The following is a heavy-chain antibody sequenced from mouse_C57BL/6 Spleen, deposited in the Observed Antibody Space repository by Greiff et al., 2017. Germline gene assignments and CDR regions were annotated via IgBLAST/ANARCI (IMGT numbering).Heavy chain of an antibody. CDR2: INPNYGTT. CDR1: GYSFTDYN. V-gene: IGHV1-39*01. Sequence: EVQVVESGPELVKPGASVKISCKASGYSFTDYNMNWVKQSNGKSLEWIGVINPNYGTTSYNQKFKGKATLTVDQSSSTAYMQLNSLTSEDSAVYYCARSNYYGSSYGGNYAMDYWGQGTSVTVSS. J-gene: IGHJ4*01. CDR3: ARSNYYGSSYGGNYAMDY. D-gene: IGHD1-1*01.